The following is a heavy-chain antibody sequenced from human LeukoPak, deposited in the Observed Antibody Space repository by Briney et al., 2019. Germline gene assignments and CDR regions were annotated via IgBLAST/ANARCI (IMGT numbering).Heavy chain of an antibody. D-gene: IGHD6-6*01. CDR1: GGSFSGYY. J-gene: IGHJ4*02. Sequence: SETLSLTCAVYGGSFSGYYWSWIRQPPGKGLEWIGEIKDSGSANYNPSLKCRVFISVDTSKNQFSLKLRSVTAADTAVYYCARGKGYTTSSRHRGIDNWGQGTLVTVSS. CDR3: ARGKGYTTSSRHRGIDN. CDR2: IKDSGSA. V-gene: IGHV4-34*01.